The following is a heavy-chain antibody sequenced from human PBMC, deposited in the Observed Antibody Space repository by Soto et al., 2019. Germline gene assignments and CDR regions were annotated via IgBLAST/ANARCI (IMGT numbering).Heavy chain of an antibody. CDR1: GYSFTGYW. V-gene: IGHV5-51*01. D-gene: IGHD1-26*01. CDR3: ARSVRRELLPWFDP. Sequence: GESLKISCKGSGYSFTGYWIGWVRQMSGEGLEWMGIIYPGDSDTRYSPSFQGQVTISADKSLSTAYLKLSSVTAADTAVYYCARSVRRELLPWFDPWGQGTLVTVSS. J-gene: IGHJ5*02. CDR2: IYPGDSDT.